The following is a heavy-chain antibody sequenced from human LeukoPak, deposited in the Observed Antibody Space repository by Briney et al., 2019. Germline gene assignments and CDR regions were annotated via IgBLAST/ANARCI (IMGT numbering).Heavy chain of an antibody. Sequence: PSETLSLTCTVSGGSISSSSYYRGWIRQPPGKGLEWIGSIYYSGSTYYNPSLKSRVTISVDTSKNQFSLKLSSVTAADTAVYYCARVGGYDFWSGYLAIWGQGTLVTVSS. CDR1: GGSISSSSYY. CDR3: ARVGGYDFWSGYLAI. V-gene: IGHV4-39*07. CDR2: IYYSGST. J-gene: IGHJ4*02. D-gene: IGHD3-3*01.